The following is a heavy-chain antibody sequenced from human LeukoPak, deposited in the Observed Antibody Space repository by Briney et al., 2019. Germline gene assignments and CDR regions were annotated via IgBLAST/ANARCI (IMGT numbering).Heavy chain of an antibody. J-gene: IGHJ4*02. CDR3: ARKSAAPDY. V-gene: IGHV3-11*01. CDR2: ISSSASST. D-gene: IGHD6-25*01. CDR1: GFTFSDYY. Sequence: GGSLRLSCAASGFTFSDYYMSWIRQAPGKGLEWVSYISSSASSTYYADSVKGRFTISRDNAKNSLYLEMNSLRAEDTAVYYCARKSAAPDYWGQGTLVTVSS.